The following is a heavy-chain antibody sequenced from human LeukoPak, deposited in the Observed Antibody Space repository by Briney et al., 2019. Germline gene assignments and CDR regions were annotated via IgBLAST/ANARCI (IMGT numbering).Heavy chain of an antibody. Sequence: SETLSLTCAVYGGSFSGYYWSWLRQPPGKGLEWIGEINHSGSTNYNPSLKSRVTISVDTSKNQFSLKLSSVTAADTAVYYCARGRGYSYGGSPYYYYGMDVWGQGTTVTVSS. CDR3: ARGRGYSYGGSPYYYYGMDV. CDR2: INHSGST. D-gene: IGHD5-18*01. CDR1: GGSFSGYY. V-gene: IGHV4-34*01. J-gene: IGHJ6*02.